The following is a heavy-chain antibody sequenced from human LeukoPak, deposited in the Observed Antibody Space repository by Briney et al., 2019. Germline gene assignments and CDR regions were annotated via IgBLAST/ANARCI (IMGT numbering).Heavy chain of an antibody. CDR3: ARDLWERNYIFDY. Sequence: GGPLTLSCVASGFIFNSYSMNWVRQAPGKGLEWVSSISSSSRFIYHADSVKSRFTISRDNAMKSVFLQMHSLRVEDTAIYYCARDLWERNYIFDYWGQGTLVTVSS. CDR2: ISSSSRFI. V-gene: IGHV3-21*01. CDR1: GFIFNSYS. D-gene: IGHD1-7*01. J-gene: IGHJ4*02.